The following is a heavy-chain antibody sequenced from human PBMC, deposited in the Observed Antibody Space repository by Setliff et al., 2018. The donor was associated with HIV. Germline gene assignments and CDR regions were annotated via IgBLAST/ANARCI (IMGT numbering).Heavy chain of an antibody. CDR3: ARQGGYSGYGFYYYYYYMDV. D-gene: IGHD5-12*01. Sequence: PSETLSLTCTVSGGSISSYYWSWIRQPAGKGLEWIGRIYTSGSTNYNPSLKSRVTMSVDTSKNQFSLELSSVTAADTAVYYCARQGGYSGYGFYYYYYYMDVWGKGTTVTVSS. CDR1: GGSISSYY. CDR2: IYTSGST. V-gene: IGHV4-4*07. J-gene: IGHJ6*03.